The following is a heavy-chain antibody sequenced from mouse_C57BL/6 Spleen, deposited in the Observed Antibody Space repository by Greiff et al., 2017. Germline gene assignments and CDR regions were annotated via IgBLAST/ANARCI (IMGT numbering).Heavy chain of an antibody. Sequence: QVQLQQSGPELVKPGASVKISCKASGYAFSSSWMNWVKQRPGKGLEWIGRIYPGDGDTNYNGKFKGKATLTADKSSSTAYMQLSSLTSEDSAVYFCARGGRYAMGYWGQGTSVTVSS. CDR2: IYPGDGDT. J-gene: IGHJ4*01. CDR1: GYAFSSSW. CDR3: ARGGRYAMGY. V-gene: IGHV1-82*01.